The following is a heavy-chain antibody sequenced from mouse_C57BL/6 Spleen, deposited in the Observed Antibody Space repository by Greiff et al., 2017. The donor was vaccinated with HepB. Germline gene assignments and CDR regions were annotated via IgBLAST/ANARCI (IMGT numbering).Heavy chain of an antibody. D-gene: IGHD1-1*01. Sequence: EVQLVESGPGLVKPSQSLSLTCSVTGYSITSGYYWNWIRQFPGNKLEWMGYISYDGSNNYNPSLKNRISITRDTSKNQFFLKLNSVTTEDTATYYCAKGTTVVAGDYWGQGTTLTVSS. V-gene: IGHV3-6*01. CDR2: ISYDGSN. CDR3: AKGTTVVAGDY. CDR1: GYSITSGYY. J-gene: IGHJ2*01.